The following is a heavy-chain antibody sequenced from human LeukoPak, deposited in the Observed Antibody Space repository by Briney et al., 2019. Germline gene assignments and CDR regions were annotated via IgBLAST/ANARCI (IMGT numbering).Heavy chain of an antibody. CDR2: IYYSGST. D-gene: IGHD4-17*01. CDR3: ARFKTTVTTFYAFDI. J-gene: IGHJ3*02. CDR1: GGSISSGGYY. Sequence: SETLSLTCTVSGGSISSGGYYWSWIRQHPGKGLEWIGYIYYSGSTYYNPSLKSRVTISVDTSKNQFSLKLSSVTAADTAVYYCARFKTTVTTFYAFDIWGQGTMVTVSS. V-gene: IGHV4-31*03.